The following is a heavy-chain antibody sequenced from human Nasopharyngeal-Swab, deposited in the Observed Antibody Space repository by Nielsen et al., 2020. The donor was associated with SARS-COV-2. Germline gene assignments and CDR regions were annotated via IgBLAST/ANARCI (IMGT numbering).Heavy chain of an antibody. D-gene: IGHD2-21*01. V-gene: IGHV3-23*01. CDR3: AKAPYLRGLDV. CDR2: LSGPGNP. Sequence: GGSLRLSCAASGITFNNYAMSWVRQGPGKGLEWVSALSGPGNPYYADSVKGRFTISRDSSQNTLYLQTNSLRVEDTAVYYCAKAPYLRGLDVWGQGTTVTVSS. CDR1: GITFNNYA. J-gene: IGHJ6*02.